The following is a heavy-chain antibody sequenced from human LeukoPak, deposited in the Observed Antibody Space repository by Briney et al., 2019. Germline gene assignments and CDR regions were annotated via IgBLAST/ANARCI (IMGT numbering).Heavy chain of an antibody. V-gene: IGHV3-53*01. CDR2: IYSGGST. D-gene: IGHD2-15*01. J-gene: IGHJ6*03. CDR3: ARTPLPNCSGGSCYSPYYYYYYMDV. Sequence: GGSLRLSCAASGFTVSSNYMSWVRQAPGKGLEWVPVIYSGGSTYYADSVKGRFTISRDNSKNTLYLQMNSLRAEDTAVYYCARTPLPNCSGGSCYSPYYYYYYMDVWGKGTTVTVSS. CDR1: GFTVSSNY.